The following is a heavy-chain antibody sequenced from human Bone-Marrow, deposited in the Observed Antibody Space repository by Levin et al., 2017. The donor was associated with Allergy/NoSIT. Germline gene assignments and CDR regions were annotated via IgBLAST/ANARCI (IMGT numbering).Heavy chain of an antibody. CDR3: ARQLVGWTYVFDI. Sequence: SGPTLVKPTQTLTLTCTFSGFSLNTSDMRVSWIRQPPGKALEWLARIDWDDDKFYSTSLKTRLSISKDTSKNQVVLTMTNMDPVDTATYYCARQLVGWTYVFDIWGQGTMVTVSS. CDR1: GFSLNTSDMR. V-gene: IGHV2-70*04. CDR2: IDWDDDK. D-gene: IGHD1-1*01. J-gene: IGHJ3*02.